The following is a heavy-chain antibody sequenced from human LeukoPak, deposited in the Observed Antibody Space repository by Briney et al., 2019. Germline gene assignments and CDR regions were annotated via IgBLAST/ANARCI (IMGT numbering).Heavy chain of an antibody. J-gene: IGHJ4*02. CDR1: GDSISSGDYY. CDR3: ATRRSTVWWLIDY. CDR2: IYYSGST. V-gene: IGHV4-30-4*08. D-gene: IGHD5-12*01. Sequence: SETLSLTCTVSGDSISSGDYYWSWIRQPPGKGLEWIGYIYYSGSTYYNPSLKSRVTISVDTSKNQFSLKLSSVTAADTAVYYCATRRSTVWWLIDYWGQGTLVTVSS.